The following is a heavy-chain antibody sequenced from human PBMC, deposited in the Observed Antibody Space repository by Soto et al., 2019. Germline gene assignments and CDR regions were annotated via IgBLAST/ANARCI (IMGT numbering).Heavy chain of an antibody. CDR2: ISSSSSTI. J-gene: IGHJ6*02. Sequence: GGSLRLSCAASGFTSSSYSMNWVRQAPGKGLEWVSYISSSSSTIYYADSVKGRFTISRDNAKNSLYLQMNSLRDEDTAVYYCARDQFNHYYYGMDVWGQGTTVTVSS. CDR1: GFTSSSYS. CDR3: ARDQFNHYYYGMDV. V-gene: IGHV3-48*02.